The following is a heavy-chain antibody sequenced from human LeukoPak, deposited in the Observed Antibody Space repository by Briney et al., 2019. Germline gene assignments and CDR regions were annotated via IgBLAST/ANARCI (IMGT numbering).Heavy chain of an antibody. J-gene: IGHJ4*02. CDR2: ISSSSSYI. Sequence: GGSLRLSCAASGFTFSSYSMNWVRQAPGKGLEWVSSISSSSSYIYYADSVKGRFTISRDNAKNSLYLQMNSLRAEDTAVYCCARLMHYYDSSGPSNYFDYWGQGTLVTVSS. D-gene: IGHD3-22*01. CDR1: GFTFSSYS. V-gene: IGHV3-21*01. CDR3: ARLMHYYDSSGPSNYFDY.